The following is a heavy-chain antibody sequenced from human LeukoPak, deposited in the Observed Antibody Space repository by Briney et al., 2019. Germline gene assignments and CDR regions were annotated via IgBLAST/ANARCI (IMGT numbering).Heavy chain of an antibody. CDR1: GGSLSSSSYY. Sequence: SETLSLTCTVSGGSLSSSSYYWGWIRQPPGKGLEWIGSIYYSGSTYYNPSLKSRVTISVDTSKNQFSLKLSSVTAADTAVYYCAKEIWPTVTTPGHTHFDYWGQGTLVTVSS. J-gene: IGHJ4*02. D-gene: IGHD4-17*01. CDR3: AKEIWPTVTTPGHTHFDY. V-gene: IGHV4-39*02. CDR2: IYYSGST.